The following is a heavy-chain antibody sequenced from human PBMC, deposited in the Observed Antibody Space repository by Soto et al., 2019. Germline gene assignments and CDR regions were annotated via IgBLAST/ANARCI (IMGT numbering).Heavy chain of an antibody. CDR2: INAGNGNT. CDR1: GYTFTSYA. V-gene: IGHV1-3*01. CDR3: VRDLWGSSPSSDAFDI. J-gene: IGHJ3*02. D-gene: IGHD6-13*01. Sequence: GASVKVSCKASGYTFTSYAMHWVRQAPGQRLEWMGWINAGNGNTKYSQKFQGRVTITRDTSASTAYMELSSLRSEDMVVYSCVRDLWGSSPSSDAFDIWGQGTMVTVSS.